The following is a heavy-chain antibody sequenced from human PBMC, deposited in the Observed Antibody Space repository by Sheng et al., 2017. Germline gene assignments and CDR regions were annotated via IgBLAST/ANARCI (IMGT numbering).Heavy chain of an antibody. J-gene: IGHJ4*02. D-gene: IGHD2-21*01. CDR2: IYSGGNT. CDR1: GVTVSNNY. Sequence: EVQLVQSGGGLIQPGGSPRLSCAASGVTVSNNYMNWVRRAPGKGLEWVSLIYSGGNTKYADSVKGRFTISRDNSKNTLYLQMNNLRVEDTAVYYCAVYSALDYWGQGTVVTVSS. V-gene: IGHV3-53*01. CDR3: AVYSALDY.